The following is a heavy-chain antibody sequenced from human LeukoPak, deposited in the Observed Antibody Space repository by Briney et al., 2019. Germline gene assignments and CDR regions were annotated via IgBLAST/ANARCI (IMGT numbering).Heavy chain of an antibody. CDR1: GYSISSGYY. J-gene: IGHJ3*01. Sequence: SETLSLTCTVSGYSISSGYYWGWIRQPAGKGLEWIGRIYTSGSTNYNPSLKSRVTMSVDTSKNQFSLKLNSVTAADTAVYYCARDPGYYGSETWGQGTMVTVSS. CDR3: ARDPGYYGSET. CDR2: IYTSGST. D-gene: IGHD3-10*01. V-gene: IGHV4-4*07.